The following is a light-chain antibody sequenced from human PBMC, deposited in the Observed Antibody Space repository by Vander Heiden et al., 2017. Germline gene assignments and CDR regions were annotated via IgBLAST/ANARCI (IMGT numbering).Light chain of an antibody. Sequence: QSVLTQPPSASGAPGQRVTISCSGTTSNIGSHTVNWYQQLPGTAPKLLVYGDAQRPSGVPDRFSGSKSGTSASLAISGLQSKDEADYYCAAWDDSLTGAVFGGGTQLTVL. J-gene: IGLJ7*01. CDR2: GDA. CDR1: TSNIGSHT. V-gene: IGLV1-44*01. CDR3: AAWDDSLTGAV.